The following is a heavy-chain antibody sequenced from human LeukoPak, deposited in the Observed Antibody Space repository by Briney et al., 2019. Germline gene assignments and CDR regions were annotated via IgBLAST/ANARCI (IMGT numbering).Heavy chain of an antibody. CDR1: GFTFSSYS. J-gene: IGHJ6*03. D-gene: IGHD2-8*02. V-gene: IGHV3-21*01. CDR2: ISSNSSYI. Sequence: GGSLRLSCAASGFTFSSYSMNWVRQAPGKGLEWVSSISSNSSYIYYADSVKSRFTISRDNAKNSLYLQMNSLRAEDTAVYYCASYWYYYYYMDVWGKGTTVTVSS. CDR3: ASYWYYYYYMDV.